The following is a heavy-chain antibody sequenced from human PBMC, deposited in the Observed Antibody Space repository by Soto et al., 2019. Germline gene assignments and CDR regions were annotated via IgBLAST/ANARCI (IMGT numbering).Heavy chain of an antibody. CDR1: GASISGFY. Sequence: SETLSLTCTVSGASISGFYWSWIRKSAGKGLEWIGRIYATGTTDYNPSLKSRVMMSVDTSKKQFSLKLRSVTAADTAVYYCVRDGTKTLRDWFDPWGQGIPVTVYS. J-gene: IGHJ5*02. CDR3: VRDGTKTLRDWFDP. V-gene: IGHV4-4*07. D-gene: IGHD1-1*01. CDR2: IYATGTT.